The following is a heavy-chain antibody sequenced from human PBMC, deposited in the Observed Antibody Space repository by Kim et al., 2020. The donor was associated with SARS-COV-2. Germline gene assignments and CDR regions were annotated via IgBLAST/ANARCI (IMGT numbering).Heavy chain of an antibody. V-gene: IGHV4-59*13. D-gene: IGHD1-26*01. Sequence: SETLSLTCTVSGGSISSYYWSWIRQPPGKGLEWIGYIYYSGSTNYNPSLKSRVTISVDTSKNQFSLKLSSVTAADTAVYYCARDRAWVKGAFDIWGQGTMVTVSS. CDR1: GGSISSYY. J-gene: IGHJ3*02. CDR2: IYYSGST. CDR3: ARDRAWVKGAFDI.